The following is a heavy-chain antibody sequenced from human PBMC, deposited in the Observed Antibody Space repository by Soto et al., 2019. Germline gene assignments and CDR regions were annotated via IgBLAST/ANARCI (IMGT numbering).Heavy chain of an antibody. CDR1: GFTFSTYA. D-gene: IGHD5-12*01. V-gene: IGHV3-23*01. CDR3: ARKVGLSGYEVV. J-gene: IGHJ4*02. CDR2: ISSSGDGT. Sequence: GGSLRLSCAASGFTFSTYAMSWVRQGPGKGLEWVSAISSSGDGTYYGDSVKGRFTISRDNSKNTLYLQMNSLRAEDTAVYYCARKVGLSGYEVVRGQGALVTVSS.